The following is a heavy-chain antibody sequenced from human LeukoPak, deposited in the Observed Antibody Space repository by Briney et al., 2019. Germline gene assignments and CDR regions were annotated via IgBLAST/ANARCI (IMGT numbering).Heavy chain of an antibody. CDR2: INWNGGST. V-gene: IGHV3-20*04. D-gene: IGHD5-18*01. CDR3: ARERYSYGSYYYYYMDV. CDR1: GFTYSNYA. Sequence: GGSLRLSCTASGFTYSNYAMNWVRQAPGKGLEWVSGINWNGGSTGYADSVKGRFTISRDNAKNSLYLQMNSLRAEDTAVYYCARERYSYGSYYYYYMDVWGKGTTVTVSS. J-gene: IGHJ6*03.